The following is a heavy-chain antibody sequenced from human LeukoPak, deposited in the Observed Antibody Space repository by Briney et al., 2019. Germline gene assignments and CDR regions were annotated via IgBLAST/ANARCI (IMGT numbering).Heavy chain of an antibody. V-gene: IGHV1-8*02. CDR3: ASRGVSFYYGMDV. CDR1: GGTFSSYA. J-gene: IGHJ6*02. CDR2: MNPNSGNT. Sequence: ASVKVSCKASGGTFSSYAISWVRQAPGQGLEWMGWMNPNSGNTGYAQKFQGRVTMTRNTSISTAYMELSSLRSEDTAVYYCASRGVSFYYGMDVWGQGTTVTVSS. D-gene: IGHD3-10*01.